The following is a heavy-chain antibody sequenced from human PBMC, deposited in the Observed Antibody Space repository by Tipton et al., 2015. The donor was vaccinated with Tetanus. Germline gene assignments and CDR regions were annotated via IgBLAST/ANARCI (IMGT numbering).Heavy chain of an antibody. CDR1: GFSFSNFG. CDR2: ISGSGGSYI. Sequence: SLRLSCAASGFSFSNFGMTWVRQVPGKGLEWVSSISGSGGSYIYYAESVKGRFTISRDNARNSLYLQMNSLRAEDTAMYYCAREYSSGWSVFDYWGQGTLVTVSS. J-gene: IGHJ4*02. D-gene: IGHD6-19*01. CDR3: AREYSSGWSVFDY. V-gene: IGHV3-21*01.